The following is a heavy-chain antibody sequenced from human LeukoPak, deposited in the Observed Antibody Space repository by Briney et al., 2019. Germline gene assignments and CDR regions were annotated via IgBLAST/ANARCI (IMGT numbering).Heavy chain of an antibody. CDR3: ARVMSGSYFYFDC. CDR1: GYTFTGYY. D-gene: IGHD1-26*01. V-gene: IGHV1-2*02. Sequence: ASVKVSCKASGYTFTGYYMHWVRQAPGQGLEWMGWINPNSGGTNYAQKFQGRVTMTRDTSISTAYMELSRLRSDDTAVYYCARVMSGSYFYFDCWGQGTLVTVSS. CDR2: INPNSGGT. J-gene: IGHJ4*02.